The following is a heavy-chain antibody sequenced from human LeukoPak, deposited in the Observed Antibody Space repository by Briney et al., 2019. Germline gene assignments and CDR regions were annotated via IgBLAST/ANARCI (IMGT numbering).Heavy chain of an antibody. D-gene: IGHD6-13*01. Sequence: PSETLSLTCTVSGYSISSGYYWAWIRQPPGKGLEWIGSIFHTGSTYHNPSLKSRVTISVDTSKNQFSLKLNSVTAADTAVYYCARDHSSSSEDYWGQGALVTVSS. CDR1: GYSISSGYY. J-gene: IGHJ4*02. CDR2: IFHTGST. V-gene: IGHV4-38-2*02. CDR3: ARDHSSSSEDY.